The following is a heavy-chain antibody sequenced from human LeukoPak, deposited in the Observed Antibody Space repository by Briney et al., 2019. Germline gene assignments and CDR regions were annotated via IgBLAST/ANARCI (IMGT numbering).Heavy chain of an antibody. V-gene: IGHV3-7*01. J-gene: IGHJ6*02. CDR3: ARDRVYDSSGYYYGSAPRFDYGMDV. CDR2: IKQDGSEK. CDR1: GFTFSSYW. D-gene: IGHD3-22*01. Sequence: GGSLRLSCAASGFTFSSYWMSWVRQAPGKGLEWMANIKQDGSEKYYVDSVKGRFTISRDNAKNSLYLQMNSLGAEDTAVYYCARDRVYDSSGYYYGSAPRFDYGMDVWGQGTTVTVSS.